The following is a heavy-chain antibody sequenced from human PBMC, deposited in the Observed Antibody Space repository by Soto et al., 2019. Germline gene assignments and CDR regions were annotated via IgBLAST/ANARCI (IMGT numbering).Heavy chain of an antibody. CDR3: ARGRGDYVEYFFDY. V-gene: IGHV3-33*01. D-gene: IGHD4-17*01. CDR2: TWYDGSNK. Sequence: HPGGSLRLSCAASGFTFSSYGMHWVRQAPGKGLEWVAVTWYDGSNKYYADSVKGRFTISRDNSKNTLYLQMNSLRAEDTAVYYCARGRGDYVEYFFDYWGQGTLVTVSS. CDR1: GFTFSSYG. J-gene: IGHJ4*02.